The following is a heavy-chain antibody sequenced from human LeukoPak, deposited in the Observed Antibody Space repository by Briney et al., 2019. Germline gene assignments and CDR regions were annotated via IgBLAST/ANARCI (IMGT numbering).Heavy chain of an antibody. J-gene: IGHJ4*02. CDR3: ARDRLHYGEYEKTLDY. D-gene: IGHD4-17*01. V-gene: IGHV3-48*01. CDR2: ISSSSSTI. Sequence: PGGSLRLSCAASGFTFSSYSMNWVRQAPGKGLEWVSYISSSSSTIYYADSVEGRFTISRDNAKKSLYLQMNSLRADDTAVYYCARDRLHYGEYEKTLDYWGQGTLVTVSS. CDR1: GFTFSSYS.